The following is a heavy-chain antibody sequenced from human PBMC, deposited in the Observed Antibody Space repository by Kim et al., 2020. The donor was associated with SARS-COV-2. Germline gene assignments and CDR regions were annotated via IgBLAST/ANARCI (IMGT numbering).Heavy chain of an antibody. V-gene: IGHV4-59*01. CDR3: ARETDYGDYFDY. D-gene: IGHD4-17*01. Sequence: NYNPSLKSRVTISVDTSKNQFSLKLSSVTAADTAVYYCARETDYGDYFDYWGQGTLVTVSS. J-gene: IGHJ4*02.